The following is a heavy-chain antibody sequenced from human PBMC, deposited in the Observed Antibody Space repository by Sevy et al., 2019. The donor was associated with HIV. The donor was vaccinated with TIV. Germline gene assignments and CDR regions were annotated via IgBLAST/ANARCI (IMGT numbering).Heavy chain of an antibody. J-gene: IGHJ3*02. D-gene: IGHD3-22*01. CDR3: ARLSVYYYDSDGYYTTGNAFDI. CDR2: IYRGENT. V-gene: IGHV3-53*01. CDR1: GFDVSSTY. Sequence: GGSLRLSCAATGFDVSSTYMSWVRQGPGKGLEWVSIIYRGENTHYTDSVKGRLTISRDNSKNTLFLQMNSLRAEDTAVYYCARLSVYYYDSDGYYTTGNAFDIWGQGTMVTVSS.